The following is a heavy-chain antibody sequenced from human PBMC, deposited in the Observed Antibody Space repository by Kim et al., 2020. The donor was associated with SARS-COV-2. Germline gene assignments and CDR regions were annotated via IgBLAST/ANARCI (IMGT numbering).Heavy chain of an antibody. CDR3: ARSEYDFWSGYFDY. CDR1: GGSISSGGYY. J-gene: IGHJ4*02. Sequence: TLSLTCTVSGGSISSGGYYWSWIRQHPGKGLEWIGYIYYSGSTYYNPSLKSRVTISVDTSKNQFSLKLSSVTAADTAVYYCARSEYDFWSGYFDYWGQGTLVTVSS. V-gene: IGHV4-31*03. D-gene: IGHD3-3*01. CDR2: IYYSGST.